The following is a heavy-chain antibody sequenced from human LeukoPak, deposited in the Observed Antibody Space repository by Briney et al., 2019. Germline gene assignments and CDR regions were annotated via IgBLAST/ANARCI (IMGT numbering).Heavy chain of an antibody. D-gene: IGHD3-9*01. J-gene: IGHJ6*02. CDR2: ISYDGNYK. CDR3: ARGEYDLLTGVYDTYGIDV. Sequence: GGSLRLSCVASGFIFSSYALHWVRQAPGKGLEWVAVISYDGNYKYYADSVKGRFTISRDNSKNTLFQQMNSLRPEDTAVYYCARGEYDLLTGVYDTYGIDVWGQGTTVTVSS. CDR1: GFIFSSYA. V-gene: IGHV3-30-3*01.